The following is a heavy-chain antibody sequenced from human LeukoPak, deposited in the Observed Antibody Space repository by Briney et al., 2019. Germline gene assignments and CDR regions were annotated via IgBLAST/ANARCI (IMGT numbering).Heavy chain of an antibody. J-gene: IGHJ6*03. CDR2: ISYDGSNK. CDR1: RFTLSDYA. Sequence: GGSLRLSCVASRFTLSDYALHWVRQAPGNGLEWVAVISYDGSNKYYTDSVKGRFTISRDNSKNTLYLQMNSLRAEDTAVYYCAREITGYYYYYYMDVWGKGTTVTVSS. V-gene: IGHV3-30*04. CDR3: AREITGYYYYYYMDV.